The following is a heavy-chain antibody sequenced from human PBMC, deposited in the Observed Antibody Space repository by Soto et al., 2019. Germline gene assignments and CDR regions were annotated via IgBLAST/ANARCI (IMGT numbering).Heavy chain of an antibody. D-gene: IGHD2-15*01. CDR3: ARENCSGGSCYSEGNYYGMDV. J-gene: IGHJ6*02. Sequence: QVQLVQSGAEVKKPGSSVKVSCKASGGTFSSYAISWVRQAPGQGLEWMGGIIPIFGTANYAQKFQGRVTIPADESTSTAYMELSSLRSEDTAVYYCARENCSGGSCYSEGNYYGMDVWGQGTTVTVSS. CDR1: GGTFSSYA. CDR2: IIPIFGTA. V-gene: IGHV1-69*01.